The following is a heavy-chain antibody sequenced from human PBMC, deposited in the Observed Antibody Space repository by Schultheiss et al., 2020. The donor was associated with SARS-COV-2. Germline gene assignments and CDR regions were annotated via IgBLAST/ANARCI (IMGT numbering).Heavy chain of an antibody. CDR3: ATVSDAFDI. CDR2: INSDGSST. CDR1: GFTFSSYW. V-gene: IGHV3-74*01. Sequence: GGSLRLSCAASGFTFSSYWMTWVRQAPGKGLVWVSRINSDGSSTSYADSVKGRFTISRDNAKNSLYLQMNSLRAEDTAVYYCATVSDAFDIWGQGTMVTVSS. J-gene: IGHJ3*02.